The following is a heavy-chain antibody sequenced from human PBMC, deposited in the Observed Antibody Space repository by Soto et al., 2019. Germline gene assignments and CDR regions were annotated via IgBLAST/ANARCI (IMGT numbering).Heavy chain of an antibody. Sequence: GPSVKVSCKASGGTFSSYAISWVRQAPGQGLEWMGWIIPIFGTANYAQNFQGRVTITADESTSTAYMELSSLRSEDTAVYYCATLLRRNTGYYYDSSGYYYDYWGQGTLVTVSS. D-gene: IGHD3-22*01. CDR2: IIPIFGTA. J-gene: IGHJ4*02. V-gene: IGHV1-69*13. CDR3: ATLLRRNTGYYYDSSGYYYDY. CDR1: GGTFSSYA.